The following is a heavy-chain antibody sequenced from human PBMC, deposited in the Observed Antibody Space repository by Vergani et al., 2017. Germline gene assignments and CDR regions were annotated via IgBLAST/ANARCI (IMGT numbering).Heavy chain of an antibody. CDR2: IYYSGST. D-gene: IGHD2-15*01. V-gene: IGHV4-39*01. CDR1: NDSVSNTFYY. Sequence: QVQLQESGPGLVKPSETLSLTCTVSNDSVSNTFYYCGWIRQTPGKGLEWIGSIYYSGSTYYNPSLGSRVTMYVDTAKSQFSLKLSSVTAAATAVYYCTGHWAVVAGNNWFDPWGQGTLVTVSS. J-gene: IGHJ5*02. CDR3: TGHWAVVAGNNWFDP.